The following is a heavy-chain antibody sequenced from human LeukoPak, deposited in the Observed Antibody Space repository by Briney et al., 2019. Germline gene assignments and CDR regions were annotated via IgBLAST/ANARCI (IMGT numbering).Heavy chain of an antibody. D-gene: IGHD3-22*01. CDR2: ISSSSSYI. V-gene: IGHV3-21*01. J-gene: IGHJ4*02. CDR3: ARPMRDGGYYDSSGYYYRY. Sequence: PGGSLRLSCAASGLTVSIYSLNWVRQAPGKGLEWVSSISSSSSYIYYADSVKGRFTISRDNAKNSLYLQMNSLRAEDTAVYYCARPMRDGGYYDSSGYYYRYWGQGTLVTVSS. CDR1: GLTVSIYS.